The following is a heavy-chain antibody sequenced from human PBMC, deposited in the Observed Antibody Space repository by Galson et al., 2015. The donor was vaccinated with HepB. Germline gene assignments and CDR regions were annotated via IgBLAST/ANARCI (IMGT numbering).Heavy chain of an antibody. CDR2: IIPILGIA. J-gene: IGHJ3*02. V-gene: IGHV1-69*04. CDR1: GGTFSSYA. CDR3: ARTPPIRHDAFDI. Sequence: SVKVSCKASGGTFSSYAISWVRQAPGQGLEWMGRIIPILGIANYAQKFQGRVTITADKSTSTAYMELSSLRSEDTAVYYCARTPPIRHDAFDIWGQGTMVTVSS.